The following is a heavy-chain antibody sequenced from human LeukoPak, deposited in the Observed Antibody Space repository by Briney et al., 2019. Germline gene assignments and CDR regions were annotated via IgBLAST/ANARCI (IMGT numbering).Heavy chain of an antibody. V-gene: IGHV3-7*01. CDR2: TKQDGSEN. D-gene: IGHD3-10*01. J-gene: IGHJ5*01. CDR3: ARWGVSAGLDS. Sequence: GGSLRLCCTASGFTFRSHWMGWVRQAPGKGLEWVANTKQDGSENYYVDSVKGRFTISRDNAKSLLYLQMNSLRAEDSALYYCARWGVSAGLDSWGQGTLVTVSS. CDR1: GFTFRSHW.